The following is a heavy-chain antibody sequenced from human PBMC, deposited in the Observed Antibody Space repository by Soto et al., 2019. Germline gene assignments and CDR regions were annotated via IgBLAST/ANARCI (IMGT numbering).Heavy chain of an antibody. Sequence: QLQLQESGPGLVKPSETLSLTCTVSGGSISSSSYYWGWIRQPPGKGLEWIGSIYYSGSTYYNLSLKSRVTISVDTSKNEFTLKLSCVTAADTAVYFCARLPGYCSGGSCRIDCWGQGPLVTVSS. D-gene: IGHD2-15*01. CDR1: GGSISSSSYY. J-gene: IGHJ4*02. V-gene: IGHV4-39*01. CDR3: ARLPGYCSGGSCRIDC. CDR2: IYYSGST.